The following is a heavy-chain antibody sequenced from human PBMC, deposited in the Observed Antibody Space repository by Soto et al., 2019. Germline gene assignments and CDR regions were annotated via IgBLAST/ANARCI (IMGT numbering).Heavy chain of an antibody. CDR1: GGTFSTYT. CDR2: IIPILGIA. Sequence: GASVKVSCKASGGTFSTYTISCVRQAPGQGLEWMGRIIPILGIANYAQKFQGRVTITADKSTSTAYMELNSLRAEDTAVYYWSIYTSCQDSSGFYGFDYRGQGNPVTRSS. D-gene: IGHD3-22*01. V-gene: IGHV1-69*02. CDR3: SIYTSCQDSSGFYGFDY. J-gene: IGHJ4*02.